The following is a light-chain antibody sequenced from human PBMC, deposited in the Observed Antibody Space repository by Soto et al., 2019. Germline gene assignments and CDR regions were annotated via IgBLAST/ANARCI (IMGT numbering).Light chain of an antibody. CDR1: QSVGSDY. J-gene: IGKJ2*01. CDR2: GAS. CDR3: QQYGTSPQT. Sequence: EIVLTQSPGTLSLSPGERATLSCRASQSVGSDYVAWYQQKPGQGPRLLIYGASHRASGVPHRFTGSGSGTDFTLTIDRQEPEDFSVYFCQQYGTSPQTFGQGAKLEIK. V-gene: IGKV3-20*01.